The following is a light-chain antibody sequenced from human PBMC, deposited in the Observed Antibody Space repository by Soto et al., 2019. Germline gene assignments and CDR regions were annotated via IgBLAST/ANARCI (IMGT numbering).Light chain of an antibody. CDR2: DAS. CDR3: QQRSNWLFT. V-gene: IGKV3-11*01. J-gene: IGKJ3*01. Sequence: EIVLTQSPATLSLSPGERATLSCRASQSVSSSLAWYQHKPGQAPRLLIYDASNRATGIPARFSGSWSGTDCTLTISSLAPEYFAVYYCQQRSNWLFTFGPGTKVDIK. CDR1: QSVSSS.